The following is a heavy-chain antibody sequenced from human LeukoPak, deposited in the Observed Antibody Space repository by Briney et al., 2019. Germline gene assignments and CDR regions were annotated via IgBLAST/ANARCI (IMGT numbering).Heavy chain of an antibody. J-gene: IGHJ4*02. Sequence: GGSLRLSCAASGFTFSSYAMHWVRQAPGKGLEWVAVISYDGSNKYYADSVKGRFTISRDNSKNTLYLQMNSLRAEDTAVYYCARDRHDYGDYDYWGQGTLVTVSS. CDR3: ARDRHDYGDYDY. D-gene: IGHD4-17*01. V-gene: IGHV3-30-3*01. CDR2: ISYDGSNK. CDR1: GFTFSSYA.